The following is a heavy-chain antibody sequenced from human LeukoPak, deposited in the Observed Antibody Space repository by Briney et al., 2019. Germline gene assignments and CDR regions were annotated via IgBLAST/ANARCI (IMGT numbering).Heavy chain of an antibody. CDR1: GGSISSGDYY. CDR3: ARVPRTDCSSTSCHGDY. J-gene: IGHJ4*02. CDR2: IYYSGST. V-gene: IGHV4-30-4*08. D-gene: IGHD2-2*01. Sequence: PSQTLSLTCTVSGGSISSGDYYWSWIRQPPGKGLEWIGYIYYSGSTYYNPSLKSRVTISVDTSKNQFSLKLSSVTAADAAVYYCARVPRTDCSSTSCHGDYWGQGTLVTVSS.